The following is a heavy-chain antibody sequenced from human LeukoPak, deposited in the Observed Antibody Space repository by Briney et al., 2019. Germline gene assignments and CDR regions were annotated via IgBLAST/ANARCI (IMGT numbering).Heavy chain of an antibody. V-gene: IGHV4-39*01. CDR1: GDSISSSSYY. CDR3: AKLSSGWYNKIY. Sequence: LETLSLTCTVSGDSISSSSYYWGWIRQPPGKGLEWIGSIYYSGSTYYNPSLKSRVTISVDTSKNQFSLKLSSVTAADTAVYYCAKLSSGWYNKIYWGQGTLVTVSS. CDR2: IYYSGST. D-gene: IGHD6-19*01. J-gene: IGHJ4*02.